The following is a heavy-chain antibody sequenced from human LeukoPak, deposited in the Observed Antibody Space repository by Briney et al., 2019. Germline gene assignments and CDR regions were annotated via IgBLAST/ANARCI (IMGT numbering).Heavy chain of an antibody. D-gene: IGHD2-15*01. V-gene: IGHV3-30*04. CDR3: ARQDCSTGSCYLDN. J-gene: IGHJ4*02. CDR2: ISYHGRDQ. CDR1: GFTLSNYA. Sequence: GGSLRLSCAASGFTLSNYAMHWLRQAPGKGLEWVAVISYHGRDQYYADSVKGRFTISRDTSKNTLYLQLNSLRVEDMADYYCARQDCSTGSCYLDNWGQGTLVTVSS.